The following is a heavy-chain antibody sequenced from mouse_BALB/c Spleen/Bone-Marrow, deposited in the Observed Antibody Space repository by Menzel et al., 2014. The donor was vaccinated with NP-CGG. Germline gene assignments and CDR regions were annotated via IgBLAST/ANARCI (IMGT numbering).Heavy chain of an antibody. D-gene: IGHD4-1*01. V-gene: IGHV1-7*01. CDR1: DYTFXTYW. J-gene: IGHJ3*01. CDR3: TGYWDAY. Sequence: QVQLQQSGAELAKPGASVKMSCKVSDYTFXTYWMHWVKQRPGQGLEWIGYMDPRIGYTEYNQNFKDKATLTADKSSSTAYMQLSSLTSEVSAVYYCTGYWDAYWGQGTLVTISA. CDR2: MDPRIGYT.